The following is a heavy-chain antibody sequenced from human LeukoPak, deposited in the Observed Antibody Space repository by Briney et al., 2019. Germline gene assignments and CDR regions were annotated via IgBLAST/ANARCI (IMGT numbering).Heavy chain of an antibody. V-gene: IGHV1-3*01. J-gene: IGHJ6*02. CDR3: ARDAGYSGYDGMDV. CDR1: GYTFTSYA. CDR2: INAGNGNT. D-gene: IGHD5-12*01. Sequence: GASVNVSCKASGYTFTSYAMHWVRQAPGQRLEGMGWINAGNGNTKYSQKFQGRVTITRDTSASTAYMELSSLRSEETAVYYCARDAGYSGYDGMDVWGQGTTVTVSS.